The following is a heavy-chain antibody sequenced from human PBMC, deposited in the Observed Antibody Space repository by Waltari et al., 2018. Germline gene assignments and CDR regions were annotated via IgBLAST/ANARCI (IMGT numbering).Heavy chain of an antibody. Sequence: QVQLQQWGAGRLKPSETLSLPCAVYGGSFSGSYWDWTRQPPGKGLEWIGEINHSGSTNYNPSLKSRVTISVDTSKNQFSLKLSSVTAADTAVYYCARGGGYDFWSGYYFDYWGQGTLVTVSS. CDR3: ARGGGYDFWSGYYFDY. CDR2: INHSGST. V-gene: IGHV4-34*01. J-gene: IGHJ4*02. D-gene: IGHD3-3*01. CDR1: GGSFSGSY.